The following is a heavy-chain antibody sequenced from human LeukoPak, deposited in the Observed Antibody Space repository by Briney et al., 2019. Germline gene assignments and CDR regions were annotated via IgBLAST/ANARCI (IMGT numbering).Heavy chain of an antibody. CDR1: GGSISSYY. J-gene: IGHJ4*02. V-gene: IGHV4-59*08. CDR2: IYYSGST. D-gene: IGHD1-26*01. CDR3: ARRAWDRGYYFDY. Sequence: KPSETLSLTCTVSGGSISSYYWSWIRQPPGKGLEWIGYIYYSGSTNYNPSLKSRVTISVDTSKNQFSLKLSSVTAADTAVYYCARRAWDRGYYFDYWGQGTLVTVSS.